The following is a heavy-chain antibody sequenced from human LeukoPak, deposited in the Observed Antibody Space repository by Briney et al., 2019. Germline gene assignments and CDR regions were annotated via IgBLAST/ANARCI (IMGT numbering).Heavy chain of an antibody. CDR2: IYYSGST. J-gene: IGHJ3*02. D-gene: IGHD4-17*01. CDR1: GGSISSYY. CDR3: ARVGGDYSDAFDI. V-gene: IGHV4-59*01. Sequence: SETLSLTCTVSGGSISSYYWSWVRQPPGKGLEWIGYIYYSGSTNYNPSLKSRVTISVDTSKNQFSLKLSSVTAADTAVYYCARVGGDYSDAFDIWGQGTMVTVSS.